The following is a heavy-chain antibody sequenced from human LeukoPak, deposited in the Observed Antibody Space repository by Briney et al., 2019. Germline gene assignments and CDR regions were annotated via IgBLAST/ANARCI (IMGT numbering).Heavy chain of an antibody. Sequence: ASVKVSCKASGFTFTNYYMHWVRQAPGQGLEWMGMINPSGGSPSYAQKFQGRVTMTRDTSTSTVYMELSSLRSEDTAVYYCAREIGPRQLHLWGSAFDYWGQGTLVTVSS. V-gene: IGHV1-46*01. J-gene: IGHJ4*02. CDR1: GFTFTNYY. D-gene: IGHD5-18*01. CDR3: AREIGPRQLHLWGSAFDY. CDR2: INPSGGSP.